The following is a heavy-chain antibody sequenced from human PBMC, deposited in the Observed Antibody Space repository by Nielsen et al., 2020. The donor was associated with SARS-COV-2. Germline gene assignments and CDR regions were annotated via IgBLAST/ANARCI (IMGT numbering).Heavy chain of an antibody. Sequence: ASVKVSCKASGYMFSSNGISWVRQAPGQGLEWMGWISVHNGKTKYAQKLQGRVSLTTDTSTSTAYMELSSLRSEDTAVYYCAREVYYDFWSGYSGKYGMDVWGQGTTVTVSS. V-gene: IGHV1-18*01. D-gene: IGHD3-3*01. J-gene: IGHJ6*02. CDR2: ISVHNGKT. CDR1: GYMFSSNG. CDR3: AREVYYDFWSGYSGKYGMDV.